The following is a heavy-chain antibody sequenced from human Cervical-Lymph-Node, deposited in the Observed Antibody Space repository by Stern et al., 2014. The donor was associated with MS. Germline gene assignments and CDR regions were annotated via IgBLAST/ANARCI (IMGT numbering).Heavy chain of an antibody. CDR3: ARHDSVPRPSQLYSARDRGPGYFDY. D-gene: IGHD1-26*01. J-gene: IGHJ4*02. CDR1: GGSISSSTYY. CDR2: IYYSGFT. V-gene: IGHV4-39*01. Sequence: QVQLVESGPGLVKPSETLSLTCTVSGGSISSSTYYWAWIRQPPGKGLEWIGNIYYSGFTYYNPSLKSRVTISVDMSKNQFSLKLSSVTAADTAIYYCARHDSVPRPSQLYSARDRGPGYFDYWGQGTLVTVS.